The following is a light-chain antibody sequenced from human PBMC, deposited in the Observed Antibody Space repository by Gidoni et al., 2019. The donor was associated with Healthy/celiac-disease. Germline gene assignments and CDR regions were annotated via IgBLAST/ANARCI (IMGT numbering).Light chain of an antibody. J-gene: IGKJ5*01. CDR1: QSVSSSY. CDR3: QQYGSSPPIT. Sequence: EIVLTQSPGTLSLSQGERATLSCRASQSVSSSYLAWYQQKPGQAPRLLIYGASSRATGIPDRFSGSGSGTDFTLTISRLEPEDFAVYYCQQYGSSPPITFXQXTRLEIK. CDR2: GAS. V-gene: IGKV3-20*01.